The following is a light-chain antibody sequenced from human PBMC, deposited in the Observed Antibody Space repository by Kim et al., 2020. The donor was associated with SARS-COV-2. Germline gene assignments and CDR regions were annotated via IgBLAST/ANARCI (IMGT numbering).Light chain of an antibody. V-gene: IGKV3-15*01. Sequence: EIVMTQSPATLSVSPGDRATLSCRASQSVGNNLAWYQQKPGQLPRLLIYGASSRFTGIPARFSGSGSGTEFTLTISSLQSEDSAVYYCQQYDNWPPYTFGQGTKLEI. CDR2: GAS. CDR1: QSVGNN. CDR3: QQYDNWPPYT. J-gene: IGKJ2*01.